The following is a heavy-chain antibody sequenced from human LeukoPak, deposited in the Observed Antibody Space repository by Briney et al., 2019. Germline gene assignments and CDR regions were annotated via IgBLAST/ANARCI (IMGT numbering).Heavy chain of an antibody. CDR3: ASGYSDGLVDFDY. Sequence: PSETLSLTCTVSGGSIISYYWSCIRQPPGKGLEWIGYIYYSGSTNYNPSLKSRVTISVDTSKNQFSLKLSSVTAADTAVYYCASGYSDGLVDFDYWGQGTLVTVSS. V-gene: IGHV4-59*01. CDR2: IYYSGST. J-gene: IGHJ4*02. CDR1: GGSIISYY. D-gene: IGHD5-18*01.